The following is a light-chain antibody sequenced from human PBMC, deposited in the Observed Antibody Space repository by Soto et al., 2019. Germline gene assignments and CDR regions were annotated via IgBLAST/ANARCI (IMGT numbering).Light chain of an antibody. J-gene: IGKJ2*01. CDR2: ATS. Sequence: DIQMTQSPSFLSASLGDRVTITCRASQTISSFLYWYQQRPGKAPKLLIYATSNLHSGVPSRFSGAGSGTDFTLTINSLPPEDFATYYWQQSYSTPYTFGQGTKL. V-gene: IGKV1-39*01. CDR3: QQSYSTPYT. CDR1: QTISSF.